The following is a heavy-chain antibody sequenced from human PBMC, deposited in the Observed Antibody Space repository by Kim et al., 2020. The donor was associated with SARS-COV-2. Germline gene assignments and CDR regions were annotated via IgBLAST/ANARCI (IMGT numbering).Heavy chain of an antibody. CDR3: ASHVRTVGDY. Sequence: NTKYSQKFQGRVTITRDTSASTAYMELSSLRSEDTAVYYCASHVRTVGDYWGQGTLVTVSS. J-gene: IGHJ4*02. D-gene: IGHD3-16*01. CDR2: NT. V-gene: IGHV1-3*01.